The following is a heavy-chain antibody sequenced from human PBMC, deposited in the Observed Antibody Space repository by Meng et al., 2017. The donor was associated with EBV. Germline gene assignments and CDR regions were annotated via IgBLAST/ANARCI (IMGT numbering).Heavy chain of an antibody. CDR2: INPNSGGT. CDR3: ARVGIAVAGTGDY. V-gene: IGHV1-2*06. J-gene: IGHJ4*02. CDR1: GYTFTGYY. Sequence: VRSGAEVKKPGAAVKVSSKASGYTFTGYYMHWVRQAPGQGLEWMGRINPNSGGTNYAQKFQGRVTMTRDTSISTAYMELSRLRSDDTAVYYCARVGIAVAGTGDYWGQGTLVTVSS. D-gene: IGHD6-19*01.